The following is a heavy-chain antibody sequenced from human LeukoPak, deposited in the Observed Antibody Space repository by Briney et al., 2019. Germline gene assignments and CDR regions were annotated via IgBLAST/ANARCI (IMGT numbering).Heavy chain of an antibody. Sequence: GGSLRLSCAASGFAFDDYAMHWVRQAPGKGLEWVSGISWNSGSIGYADSVKGRFTISRDNAKNSLYLQMNSLRAEDTALYYCAKDILDIVVVVAATPLSGYFDLWGRGTLVTVSS. CDR2: ISWNSGSI. V-gene: IGHV3-9*01. CDR3: AKDILDIVVVVAATPLSGYFDL. D-gene: IGHD2-15*01. J-gene: IGHJ2*01. CDR1: GFAFDDYA.